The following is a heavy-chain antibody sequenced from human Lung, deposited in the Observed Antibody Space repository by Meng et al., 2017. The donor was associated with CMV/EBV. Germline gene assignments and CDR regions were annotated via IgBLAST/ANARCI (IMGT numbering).Heavy chain of an antibody. Sequence: GESLKISCAVSGITFEDYGMSWVRQAPGKGLEWVSGIQWNGGRTGYADSVKGRFTISRDDAKNSVYLQMNSLRAEDTALYYCVRGGYSGPHANPYGIDVWGQGXTVTVSS. J-gene: IGHJ6*02. CDR3: VRGGYSGPHANPYGIDV. CDR2: IQWNGGRT. V-gene: IGHV3-20*04. CDR1: GITFEDYG. D-gene: IGHD5-12*01.